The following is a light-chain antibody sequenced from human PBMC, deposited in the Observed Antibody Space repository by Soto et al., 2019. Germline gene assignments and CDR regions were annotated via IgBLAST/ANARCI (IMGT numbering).Light chain of an antibody. CDR1: QSISSY. CDR2: AAS. CDR3: QQSYSTPRT. Sequence: DIQMTQSPSSLSASVGDRVTITCRASQSISSYLNWYQHKTGKAPKLLIDAASSLHSGVPSRFSGSGSGKDFTLTISSLQPADFATYDCQQSYSTPRTFGQGTKVKIK. V-gene: IGKV1-39*01. J-gene: IGKJ1*01.